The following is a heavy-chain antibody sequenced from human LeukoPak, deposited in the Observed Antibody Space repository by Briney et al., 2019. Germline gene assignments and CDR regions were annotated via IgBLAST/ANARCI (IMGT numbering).Heavy chain of an antibody. D-gene: IGHD3-3*01. J-gene: IGHJ5*02. CDR1: GFTFSSYA. CDR2: ISYDGSNK. Sequence: GGSLRLSCAASGFTFSSYAMHWVRQAPGKGLEWVAVISYDGSNKYYADSVKGRFTISRDNSKNTLYLQMNSLRAEDTAVYYCARETTYYDFWSGYYPYSWFDPWGQGTLVTVSS. V-gene: IGHV3-30-3*01. CDR3: ARETTYYDFWSGYYPYSWFDP.